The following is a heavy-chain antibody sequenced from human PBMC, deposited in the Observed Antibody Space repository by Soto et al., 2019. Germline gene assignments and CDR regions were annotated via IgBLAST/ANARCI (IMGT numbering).Heavy chain of an antibody. CDR2: ISWNSGSI. Sequence: GGSLRLSCAASGFTFDDYAMHWVRQAPGKGLEWVSGISWNSGSIGYADSVKGRFTISRDNAKNSLYLQMNSLRAEDTALYYCAKDQTHVYYYYYMDVWGKGTTVTVSS. CDR3: AKDQTHVYYYYYMDV. CDR1: GFTFDDYA. J-gene: IGHJ6*03. D-gene: IGHD3-16*01. V-gene: IGHV3-9*01.